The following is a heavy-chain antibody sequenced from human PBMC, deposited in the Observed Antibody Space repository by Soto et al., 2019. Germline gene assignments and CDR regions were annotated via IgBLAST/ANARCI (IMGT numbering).Heavy chain of an antibody. CDR2: ISYDGSNK. CDR3: ARAQYGDYVYGYFDY. Sequence: QVQLVESGGGVVQPGRSLRLSCAASGFTFSSYAMHWVRQAPGKGLEWVAVISYDGSNKYYADSVKGRFTISRDNSKNTLYLQMNSLRAEDTAVYYCARAQYGDYVYGYFDYWGQGTLVTVSS. CDR1: GFTFSSYA. D-gene: IGHD4-17*01. V-gene: IGHV3-30-3*01. J-gene: IGHJ4*02.